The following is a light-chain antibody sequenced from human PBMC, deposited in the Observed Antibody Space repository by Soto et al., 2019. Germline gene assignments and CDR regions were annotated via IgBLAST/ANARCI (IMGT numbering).Light chain of an antibody. CDR3: QQRSGWPLT. CDR2: DAS. CDR1: QSVSTY. V-gene: IGKV3-11*01. J-gene: IGKJ4*01. Sequence: EIVLTKSPATLSLSPGDRVTLSCSASQSVSTYFAGYQQKPGLAPRLLIFDASTRAAGIPARFNGSGYGTDFTLTIRILEPYDFAVGYSQQRSGWPLTFGGGTKVEIK.